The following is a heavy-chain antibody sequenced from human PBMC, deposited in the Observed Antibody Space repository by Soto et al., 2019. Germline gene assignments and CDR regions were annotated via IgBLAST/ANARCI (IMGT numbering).Heavy chain of an antibody. CDR3: AREPWAADY. V-gene: IGHV3-66*01. J-gene: IGHJ4*02. Sequence: EVQLVESGGGLVQPGGSLRLSCVASGFTVSTKYMSWVRQAPGKGLEWVSVIYSGGSTFYADSVRGRFTISRDNSKNTVNLQMNSLIAEDTAVYYCAREPWAADYWGQGTLVTVSS. CDR1: GFTVSTKY. D-gene: IGHD3-16*01. CDR2: IYSGGST.